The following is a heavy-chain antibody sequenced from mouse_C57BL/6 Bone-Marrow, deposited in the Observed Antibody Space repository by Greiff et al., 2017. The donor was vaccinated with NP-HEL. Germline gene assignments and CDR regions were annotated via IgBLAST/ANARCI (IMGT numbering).Heavy chain of an antibody. J-gene: IGHJ2*01. V-gene: IGHV3-6*01. CDR2: ISYDGSN. Sequence: DVQLQESGPGLVKPSQSLSLTCSVTGYSITSGYYWNWIRQFPGNKLEWMGYISYDGSNNYNPSLKNRISITRDTSKNQFFLKLNSVTTEDTATYYCARDSYYGDYWGQGTTLTVSS. CDR3: ARDSYYGDY. CDR1: GYSITSGYY. D-gene: IGHD1-1*01.